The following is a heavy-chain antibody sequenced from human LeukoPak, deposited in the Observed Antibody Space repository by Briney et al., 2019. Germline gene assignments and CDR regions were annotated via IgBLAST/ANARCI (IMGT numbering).Heavy chain of an antibody. D-gene: IGHD7-27*01. V-gene: IGHV3-33*08. CDR1: GFTFSSYG. J-gene: IGHJ4*02. Sequence: PGGSLRLSCAASGFTFSSYGMHWVRQAPGKGLEWVAVIWYDGSNKYYADSVKGRFTISRDNSKNTLYLQMNSLRAEDTAVYYCARRPESNWDYFDYWGQGTLVTVSS. CDR2: IWYDGSNK. CDR3: ARRPESNWDYFDY.